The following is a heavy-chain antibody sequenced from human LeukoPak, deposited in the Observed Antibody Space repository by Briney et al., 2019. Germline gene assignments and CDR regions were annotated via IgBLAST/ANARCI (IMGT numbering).Heavy chain of an antibody. V-gene: IGHV3-23*01. CDR2: ISGSGGST. CDR3: ARDIGGVSSDY. D-gene: IGHD1-26*01. CDR1: GFTFSSYA. Sequence: GGSLRLSCAASGFTFSSYAMSWVRQAPGKGLEWVSAISGSGGSTYYADSVKGRFTISRDNAKNSLYLQMNSLRAEDAAVYYCARDIGGVSSDYWGQGTLVTVSS. J-gene: IGHJ4*02.